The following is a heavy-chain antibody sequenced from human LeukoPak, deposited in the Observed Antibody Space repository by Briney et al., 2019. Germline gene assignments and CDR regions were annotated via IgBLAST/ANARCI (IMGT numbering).Heavy chain of an antibody. CDR3: AAISYYYDSSGTGDAFDI. CDR2: FDPEDGET. CDR1: GYTLTELS. D-gene: IGHD3-22*01. V-gene: IGHV1-24*01. J-gene: IGHJ3*02. Sequence: ASVKVSCKVSGYTLTELSMHWVRQAPGKGLEWMGGFDPEDGETIYAQKFQGRVTMTEDKSTDTAYMELSSLRSEDTAVYYCAAISYYYDSSGTGDAFDIWGQGTMVTVSS.